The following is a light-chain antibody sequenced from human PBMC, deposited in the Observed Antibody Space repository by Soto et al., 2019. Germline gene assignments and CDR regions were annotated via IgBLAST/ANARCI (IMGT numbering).Light chain of an antibody. Sequence: EIVMTQSPDILSVSPGERATLSCRASQSVSSNLAWYQQKPGQSPRLLIYGASTRATGIPVRFSGSGSGTEFTITISRLEPEDFAMYYCQQCGGSPTFGQGTKVDI. CDR3: QQCGGSPT. CDR2: GAS. V-gene: IGKV3-15*01. J-gene: IGKJ1*01. CDR1: QSVSSN.